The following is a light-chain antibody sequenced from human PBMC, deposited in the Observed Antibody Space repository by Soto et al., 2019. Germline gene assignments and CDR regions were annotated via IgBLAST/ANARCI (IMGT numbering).Light chain of an antibody. Sequence: QSALTQPRSVSGSPGQSVTISCTGTSSDVGIYNYVSWYQQHPGKAPQLVIYDVSKRPPGVPDRFSGSKSGNTASLTISGLHAEDDADYYCCSYAGSSLLVFGGGTKVTVL. J-gene: IGLJ3*02. V-gene: IGLV2-11*01. CDR3: CSYAGSSLLV. CDR2: DVS. CDR1: SSDVGIYNY.